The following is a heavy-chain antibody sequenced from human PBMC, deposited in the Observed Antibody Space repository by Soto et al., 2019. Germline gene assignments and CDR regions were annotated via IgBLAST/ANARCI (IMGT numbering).Heavy chain of an antibody. CDR2: IKQDGSEK. CDR3: ARARYPGFD. D-gene: IGHD1-1*01. J-gene: IGHJ4*02. Sequence: GGSLTLSCAASGFTFSSYWMSWVRQAPGKGLEWVANIKQDGSEKYYVDSVKGRFTISRDNAKNSLYLQMTSLRAEATAVYYCARARYPGFDWGQGTPVTVSS. V-gene: IGHV3-7*01. CDR1: GFTFSSYW.